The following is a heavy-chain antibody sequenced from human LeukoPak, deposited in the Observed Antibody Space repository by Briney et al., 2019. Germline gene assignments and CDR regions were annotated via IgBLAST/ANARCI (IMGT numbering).Heavy chain of an antibody. D-gene: IGHD1-26*01. CDR1: GGSISSYY. Sequence: SETLSLTCTVSGGSISSYYWSWIRQPAGKGLEWIGRIYTSGSTNYNPSLKSRVTMSVDTSKNQFSLKLSSVTAADTAVYYCAVTAPDWAGRWPENWFDPWGQGTLVTVSS. J-gene: IGHJ5*02. V-gene: IGHV4-4*07. CDR2: IYTSGST. CDR3: AVTAPDWAGRWPENWFDP.